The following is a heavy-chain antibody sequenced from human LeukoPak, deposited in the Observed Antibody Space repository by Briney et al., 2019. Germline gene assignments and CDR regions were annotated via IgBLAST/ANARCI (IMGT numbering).Heavy chain of an antibody. J-gene: IGHJ4*02. V-gene: IGHV3-23*01. CDR2: ISGSGGST. CDR1: GFTFSSYA. D-gene: IGHD3-3*01. Sequence: GGSLRLSCAASGFTFSSYAMSWVRQAPGKGLEWVSAISGSGGSTYYADSVKGRFTISRDNSKNTLYLQMNSLRAEDTAVYYCTIRRSLEWSRDYWGQGTLVTVSS. CDR3: TIRRSLEWSRDY.